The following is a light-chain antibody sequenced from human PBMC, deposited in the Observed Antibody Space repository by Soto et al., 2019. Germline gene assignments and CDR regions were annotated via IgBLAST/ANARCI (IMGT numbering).Light chain of an antibody. V-gene: IGKV1-5*03. CDR3: QQYATYPWT. Sequence: DIQMTQSPSTLSASVGDRVTITCRASQSISSRLAWYQQRPGKAPSLLIYKASSLESGVPSSFSGSGSGTEFTLTISSLQPDDFATYYCQQYATYPWTFGQGTKVDI. CDR1: QSISSR. CDR2: KAS. J-gene: IGKJ1*01.